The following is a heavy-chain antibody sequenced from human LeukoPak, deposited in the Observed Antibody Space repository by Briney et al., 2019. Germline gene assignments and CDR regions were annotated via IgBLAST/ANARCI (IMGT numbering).Heavy chain of an antibody. D-gene: IGHD3-22*01. J-gene: IGHJ4*02. CDR1: GFTFGDYA. CDR2: IKEDGSEK. Sequence: PGGSLRLSCTASGFTFGDYAMSWFRQAPGKGLEWVANIKEDGSEKYYVDSVKGRFTISRDNAKNSLSLQVNSLSAEDTAVYYCARSRSGYYEDYWGQGTLVTVSS. V-gene: IGHV3-7*01. CDR3: ARSRSGYYEDY.